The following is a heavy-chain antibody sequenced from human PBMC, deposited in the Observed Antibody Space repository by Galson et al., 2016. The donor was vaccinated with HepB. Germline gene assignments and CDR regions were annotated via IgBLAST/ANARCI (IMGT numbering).Heavy chain of an antibody. D-gene: IGHD3-10*01. Sequence: SVKVSCKASGGTFSSLAINWVRQAPGQGLEWMGGITPMFGTPNHAQKFRGRVTITADESTSTAYMELSSLKSQDTAVYFCASHTRGQYDSGRYEFNYWGQGTLVTVSS. J-gene: IGHJ4*02. CDR3: ASHTRGQYDSGRYEFNY. CDR1: GGTFSSLA. V-gene: IGHV1-69*13. CDR2: ITPMFGTP.